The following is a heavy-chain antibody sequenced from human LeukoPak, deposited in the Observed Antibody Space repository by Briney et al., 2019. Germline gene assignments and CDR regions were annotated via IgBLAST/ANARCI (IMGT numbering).Heavy chain of an antibody. V-gene: IGHV6-1*01. J-gene: IGHJ4*02. CDR3: ARRYCSGGSCYIDY. Sequence: SQTLSLTCAISGDSVSSNSAAWNWIRQSQSRGLEWLGRTHYRSKWYNDYAVSVKSRITINPDTSKNQFSLQLNSVTPEDTAVYYCARRYCSGGSCYIDYWGQGTLVTVSS. D-gene: IGHD2-15*01. CDR2: THYRSKWYN. CDR1: GDSVSSNSAA.